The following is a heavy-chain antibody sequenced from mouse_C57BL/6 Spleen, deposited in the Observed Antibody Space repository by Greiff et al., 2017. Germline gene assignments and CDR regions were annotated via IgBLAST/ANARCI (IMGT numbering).Heavy chain of an antibody. D-gene: IGHD4-1*01. J-gene: IGHJ2*01. Sequence: VQLQQSGPELVKPGASVKISCKASGYSFTGYYMNWVKQSPEKSLEWIGEINPSTGGTTYNQKFKAKATLTVDKSSSTAYMQLKSLTAEDSAVYYCARGAPGTGDFGDWGQGTTLSVSS. V-gene: IGHV1-42*01. CDR2: INPSTGGT. CDR3: ARGAPGTGDFGD. CDR1: GYSFTGYY.